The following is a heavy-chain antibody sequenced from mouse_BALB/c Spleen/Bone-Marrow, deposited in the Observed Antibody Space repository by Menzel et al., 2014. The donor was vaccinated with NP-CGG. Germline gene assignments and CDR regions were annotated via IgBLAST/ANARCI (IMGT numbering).Heavy chain of an antibody. Sequence: VQLQQSGGGLVQPGGSRKLSCAASGFTFSSFGMHWVRQAPEKGLEWVAYIISGSSPIFYADTVKGRFTLSTDNPKNTPFLQMTSLRSEDTAIYYGTRGGNWEDFDYWGQGTTLTVSS. J-gene: IGHJ2*01. CDR2: IISGSSPI. CDR3: TRGGNWEDFDY. CDR1: GFTFSSFG. V-gene: IGHV5-17*02. D-gene: IGHD4-1*01.